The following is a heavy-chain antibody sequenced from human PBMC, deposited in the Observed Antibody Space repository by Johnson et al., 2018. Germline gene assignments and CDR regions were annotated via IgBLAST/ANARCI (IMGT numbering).Heavy chain of an antibody. CDR2: ILENGEAT. CDR1: GFSFSSHA. Sequence: VQLVQSGGGLEQPGGSLRLSCVASGFSFSSHAMSWVRQAPGMGLEWVSSILENGEATYYADSVKGRFTISRDNSKNTLYLQINSLRVEDTAVYSCAKERLERRFAFGIWGQGTIVSVSS. D-gene: IGHD1-1*01. CDR3: AKERLERRFAFGI. V-gene: IGHV3-23*04. J-gene: IGHJ3*02.